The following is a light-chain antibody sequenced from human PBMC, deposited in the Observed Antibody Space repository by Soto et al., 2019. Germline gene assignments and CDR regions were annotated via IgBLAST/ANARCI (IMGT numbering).Light chain of an antibody. CDR1: NSDVGSYNL. CDR2: EVS. Sequence: QSALTQPASVSGSPGQSTTISCTGTNSDVGSYNLVSWYQQHPGKAPKVIIYEVSERPSGVSDRFSGSKSGNTASLMISGLQAEDEADYYCCSYAGSSTQSYVFGSGTKVTVL. J-gene: IGLJ1*01. V-gene: IGLV2-23*02. CDR3: CSYAGSSTQSYV.